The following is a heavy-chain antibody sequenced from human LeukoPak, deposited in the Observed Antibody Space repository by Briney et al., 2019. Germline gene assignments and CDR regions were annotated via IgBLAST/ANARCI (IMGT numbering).Heavy chain of an antibody. V-gene: IGHV4-30-4*01. CDR1: GGSISSGDYY. D-gene: IGHD6-13*01. CDR2: VYYTGGT. CDR3: ARGNGEQQLTGDY. Sequence: PSETLSLTCSVSGGSISSGDYYWTWIRQPPGKGLEWIGYVYYTGGTDYNPSLRSRVTISVDTSKNQFSLKLTSVTAADTAVYYCARGNGEQQLTGDYWSQGTLVTVSS. J-gene: IGHJ4*02.